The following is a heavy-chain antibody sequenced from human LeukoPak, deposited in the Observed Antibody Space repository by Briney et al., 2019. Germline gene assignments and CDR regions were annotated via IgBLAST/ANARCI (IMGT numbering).Heavy chain of an antibody. Sequence: ASVKVSCKASGYTFANYGISWVRQAPGQGLEWMGWISAKNGNTKYAQKFQGRVIMTTDTSTSTAYMELRNLRSDDTAVYYCARDPGVYFDISIGFGSGWFDPWGQGILVTVSS. D-gene: IGHD3-9*01. CDR1: GYTFANYG. CDR3: ARDPGVYFDISIGFGSGWFDP. J-gene: IGHJ5*02. CDR2: ISAKNGNT. V-gene: IGHV1-18*01.